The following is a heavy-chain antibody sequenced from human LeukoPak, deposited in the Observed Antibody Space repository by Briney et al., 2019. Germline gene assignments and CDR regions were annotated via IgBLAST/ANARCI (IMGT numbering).Heavy chain of an antibody. J-gene: IGHJ4*02. D-gene: IGHD3-16*02. CDR3: ARHPLYDYVWGSYRPSGYFDY. CDR2: INHSGST. V-gene: IGHV4-34*01. CDR1: GGSFSGYY. Sequence: PSETLSLTCAVYGGSFSGYYWSWIRQPPGKGLEWIGEINHSGSTNYNPSLKSRVTISVDTSKNQFSLKLSSVTAADTAVYYCARHPLYDYVWGSYRPSGYFDYWGQGTLVTVSS.